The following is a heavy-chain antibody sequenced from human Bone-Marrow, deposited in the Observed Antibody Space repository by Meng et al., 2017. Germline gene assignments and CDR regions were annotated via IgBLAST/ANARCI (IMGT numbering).Heavy chain of an antibody. CDR1: GGSFSGYY. CDR3: ARTCRDGYNFDY. CDR2: INHSGST. V-gene: IGHV4-34*01. Sequence: QVTLQQWGAGLLKPSETLSLTCAVYGGSFSGYYWSWIRQPPGKGLEWIGEINHSGSTNYNPSLKSRVTISVDTSKNQFSLKLSSVTAADTAVYYCARTCRDGYNFDYWGQGTLVTVSS. D-gene: IGHD5-24*01. J-gene: IGHJ4*02.